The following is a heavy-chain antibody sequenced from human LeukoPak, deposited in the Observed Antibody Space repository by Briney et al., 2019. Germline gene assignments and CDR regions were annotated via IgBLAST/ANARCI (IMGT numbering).Heavy chain of an antibody. D-gene: IGHD2-2*01. V-gene: IGHV7-4-1*02. CDR2: INTNTGNP. CDR3: TRDQMKGYCSSTSCTYNWFDP. J-gene: IGHJ5*02. Sequence: ASVKVSCKASGYTFTSYAMNWVRQAPGQGLEWMGWINTNTGNPTYAQGFTGRFVFSLDTSVSTAYLQISSLKAEDTAVYYCTRDQMKGYCSSTSCTYNWFDPWGQGTLVTVSS. CDR1: GYTFTSYA.